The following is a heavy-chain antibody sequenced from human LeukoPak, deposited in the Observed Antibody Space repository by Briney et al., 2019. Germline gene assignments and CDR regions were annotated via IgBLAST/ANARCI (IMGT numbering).Heavy chain of an antibody. CDR3: ARGSPGGVRGVIITPGYYYMDV. Sequence: GGSLRLSCAASGFTFSSYWMSWVRQAPGKGLEWVANIKQDGSEKYYVDSVKGRFTISRDNAKNSLYLQMNSLRAEDTAVYYCARGSPGGVRGVIITPGYYYMDVWGKGTTVTISS. D-gene: IGHD3-10*01. V-gene: IGHV3-7*01. CDR2: IKQDGSEK. J-gene: IGHJ6*03. CDR1: GFTFSSYW.